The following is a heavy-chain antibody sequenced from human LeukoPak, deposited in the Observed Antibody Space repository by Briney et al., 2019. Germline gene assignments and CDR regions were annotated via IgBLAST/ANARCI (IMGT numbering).Heavy chain of an antibody. V-gene: IGHV3-30*18. D-gene: IGHD6-19*01. J-gene: IGHJ6*02. Sequence: PGGSLRLSCAASGITFSSYGMHWVRQAPGKGLEWVAVISYDGSNKYYADSVKGRFTISRDNSKNTLYLQMNSLRAEDTAVYYCAKTLVADYYYGMDVWGQGTTVTVSS. CDR2: ISYDGSNK. CDR3: AKTLVADYYYGMDV. CDR1: GITFSSYG.